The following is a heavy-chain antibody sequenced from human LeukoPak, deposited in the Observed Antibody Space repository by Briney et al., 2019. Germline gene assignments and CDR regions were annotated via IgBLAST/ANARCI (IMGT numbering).Heavy chain of an antibody. CDR2: IIPIFGTA. Sequence: SVKVSCKPSGGTFNNHAISWVRQAPGQGLEWMGGIIPIFGTADYAQKVQGRVTITTDESTSTAYMELSSLRSEDTAVYYCASRELESGWHYHYYMDVWGKGTTVTVSS. CDR1: GGTFNNHA. CDR3: ASRELESGWHYHYYMDV. V-gene: IGHV1-69*05. D-gene: IGHD1-1*01. J-gene: IGHJ6*03.